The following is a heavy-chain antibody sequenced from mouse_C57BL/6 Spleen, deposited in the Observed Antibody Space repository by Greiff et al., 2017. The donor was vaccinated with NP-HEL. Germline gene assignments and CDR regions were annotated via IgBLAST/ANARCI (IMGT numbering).Heavy chain of an antibody. V-gene: IGHV5-17*01. CDR2: ISSGSSTI. D-gene: IGHD1-1*01. J-gene: IGHJ2*01. CDR1: GFTFRDYG. Sequence: EVHLVESGGGLVKPGGSLKLSCAASGFTFRDYGMHWVRQAPEKGLEWVAYISSGSSTIYYADTVKGRFTISRDNAKNTLFLQMTSLRSEDTAMYYCARALITTVVEYYFDYWGQGTTLTCSS. CDR3: ARALITTVVEYYFDY.